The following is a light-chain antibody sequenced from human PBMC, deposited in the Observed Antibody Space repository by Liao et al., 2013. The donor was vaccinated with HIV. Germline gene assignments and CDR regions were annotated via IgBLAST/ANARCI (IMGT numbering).Light chain of an antibody. CDR1: NIGSKS. J-gene: IGLJ3*02. CDR2: YDS. Sequence: SYELTQPPSVSVAPGKTARITCGGNNIGSKSVHWYQQKPGQAPVLVISYDSDRPSGIPERFSGSNSGNTATLTISRAEAGDEADYYCQAWHNGGVFGGGTKLTVL. CDR3: QAWHNGGV. V-gene: IGLV3-21*01.